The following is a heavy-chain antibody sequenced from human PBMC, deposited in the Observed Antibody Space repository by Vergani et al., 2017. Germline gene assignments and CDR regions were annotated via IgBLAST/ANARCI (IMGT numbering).Heavy chain of an antibody. D-gene: IGHD3-10*01. CDR2: IRYDGSNK. J-gene: IGHJ4*02. CDR1: GFSFSSFD. V-gene: IGHV3-30*02. CDR3: AKDGLAYGSGSWYY. Sequence: QVQLVESGGGVVQPGGSLRLSCAASGFSFSSFDMHWVRQAPGKGLEWVTFIRYDGSNKYYADSVKGRFTISRDNSKNTVYLQMNSLRTGDTAVYYCAKDGLAYGSGSWYYWGRGTLVTVSS.